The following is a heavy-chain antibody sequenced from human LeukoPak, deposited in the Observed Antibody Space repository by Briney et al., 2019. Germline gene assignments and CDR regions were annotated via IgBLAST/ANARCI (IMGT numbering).Heavy chain of an antibody. V-gene: IGHV4-59*06. D-gene: IGHD2-8*01. CDR2: IYHSGST. CDR1: GGSISGYY. Sequence: SETLSLTCTVSGGSISGYYWSWIRQPAGKGLEWIGYIYHSGSTYYNPSLKSRVTISVDRSKNQFSLKLSSVTAADTAVYYCARADDCTNGVCDAFDIWGQGTMVTVSS. J-gene: IGHJ3*02. CDR3: ARADDCTNGVCDAFDI.